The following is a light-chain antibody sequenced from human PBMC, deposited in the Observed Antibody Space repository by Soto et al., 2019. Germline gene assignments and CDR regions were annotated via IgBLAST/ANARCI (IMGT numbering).Light chain of an antibody. CDR1: QSISNN. Sequence: DIQMTQSPSSLSASVGDRVTITCRASQSISNNLTWYQQQPGKDPKLLIYAASSWQSDVTSRFSGSGSGTDFTLIFSSLQSEDFATYYCQQNYSRPRTFGQGTKLEIK. V-gene: IGKV1-39*01. CDR3: QQNYSRPRT. J-gene: IGKJ2*02. CDR2: AAS.